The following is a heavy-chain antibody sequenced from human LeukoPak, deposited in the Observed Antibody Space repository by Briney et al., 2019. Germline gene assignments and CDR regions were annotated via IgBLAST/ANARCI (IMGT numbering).Heavy chain of an antibody. Sequence: GRSLRLSCAASGFTFSSYAMHWVRQAPGKGLEWVAVISYDGSNKYYADSVKGRFTISRDNSKNTLYLQMNSLRAEDTAVYYCARDLGPYDAFDIWGQGTMVTVSS. D-gene: IGHD7-27*01. CDR1: GFTFSSYA. CDR3: ARDLGPYDAFDI. J-gene: IGHJ3*02. CDR2: ISYDGSNK. V-gene: IGHV3-30-3*01.